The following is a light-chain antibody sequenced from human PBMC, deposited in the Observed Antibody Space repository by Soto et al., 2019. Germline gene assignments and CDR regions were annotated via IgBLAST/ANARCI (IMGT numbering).Light chain of an antibody. Sequence: QSVLTQPPSTSGTPGQRLTISCSGSSSNIGSNYVYWYQQLPGTAPKLLIYRNDQRPSGVPARYSGSKSDTSASLAISGLRSGDEAEYYCAVWNDSLSGWVFGGGIKLTVL. CDR3: AVWNDSLSGWV. J-gene: IGLJ3*02. V-gene: IGLV1-47*01. CDR1: SSNIGSNY. CDR2: RND.